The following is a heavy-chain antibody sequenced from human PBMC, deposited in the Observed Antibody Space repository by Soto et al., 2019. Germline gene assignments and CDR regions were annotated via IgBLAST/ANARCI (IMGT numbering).Heavy chain of an antibody. CDR3: ARDPHYGGWFDP. V-gene: IGHV4-34*01. Sequence: SETLSLTCAVYGGSFSGYYWSWIRQPPGKGLEWIGEINHSGSTNYNPSLKSRVTISVDTPKNQFSLKLSSVTAADTAVYYCARDPHYGGWFDPWGQGTLVTVSS. D-gene: IGHD4-17*01. CDR1: GGSFSGYY. CDR2: INHSGST. J-gene: IGHJ5*02.